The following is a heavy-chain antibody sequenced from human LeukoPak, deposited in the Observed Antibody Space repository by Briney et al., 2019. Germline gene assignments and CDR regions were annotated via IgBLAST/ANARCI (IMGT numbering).Heavy chain of an antibody. CDR2: ISYDGSNK. D-gene: IGHD3-22*01. V-gene: IGHV3-30*18. CDR3: AKDLDSSGYFVDY. CDR1: GFTFSSYG. J-gene: IGHJ4*02. Sequence: GRSLRLSCAASGFTFSSYGTHWVRQAPGKGLEWVAVISYDGSNKYYADSVKGRFTISRDNSKNTLYRQMNSLRAEDTAVYYCAKDLDSSGYFVDYWGQGTLVTVSS.